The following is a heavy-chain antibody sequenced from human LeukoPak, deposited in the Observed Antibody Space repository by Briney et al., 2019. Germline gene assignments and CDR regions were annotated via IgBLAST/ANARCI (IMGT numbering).Heavy chain of an antibody. D-gene: IGHD3-10*01. CDR3: ARSYYYNLGSFPFDF. J-gene: IGHJ4*02. Sequence: SETLSLTCAVSGGPFSGYFWSWIRQSSGKGLEWIGEIHNSGTTNYNPSLNSRVTISEDTSKNQFYLNLSSVTAADTAVYYCARSYYYNLGSFPFDFWGQATLVTVSS. V-gene: IGHV4-34*01. CDR1: GGPFSGYF. CDR2: IHNSGTT.